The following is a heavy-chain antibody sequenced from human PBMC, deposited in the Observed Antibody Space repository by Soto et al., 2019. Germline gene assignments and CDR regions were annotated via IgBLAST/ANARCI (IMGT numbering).Heavy chain of an antibody. J-gene: IGHJ4*02. D-gene: IGHD5-18*01. V-gene: IGHV2-5*01. CDR3: VNSHDSSPSDN. Sequence: GSGPTLVNPTQTRTLTWTFSGVSVSTVGRGVGGVGQPPGKAMEWLALIYWNYDKRYSPSLRSRLTIPKDTSKNLVVLIMTNMHPVDPAKYYCVNSHDSSPSDNWGQGTLVTVSS. CDR1: GVSVSTVGRG. CDR2: IYWNYDK.